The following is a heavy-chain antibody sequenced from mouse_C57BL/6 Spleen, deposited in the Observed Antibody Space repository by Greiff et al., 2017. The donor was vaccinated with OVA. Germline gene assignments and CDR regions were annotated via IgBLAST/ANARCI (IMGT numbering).Heavy chain of an antibody. CDR3: ARVVATYWYFDV. CDR2: ISYDGSN. J-gene: IGHJ1*03. V-gene: IGHV3-6*01. D-gene: IGHD1-1*01. Sequence: VQLTESGPGLVKPSQSLSLTCSVTGYSITSGYYWNWIRQFPGNKLEWMGYISYDGSNNYNPSLKNRISITRDTSKNQFFLKLNSVTTEDTATYYCARVVATYWYFDVWGTGTTVTVSS. CDR1: GYSITSGYY.